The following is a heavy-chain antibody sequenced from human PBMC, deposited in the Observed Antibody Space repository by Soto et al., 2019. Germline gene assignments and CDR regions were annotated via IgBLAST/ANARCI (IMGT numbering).Heavy chain of an antibody. CDR2: ISSSGSTI. V-gene: IGHV3-48*03. Sequence: GSLGFSCAASGFTFSSYERNWVRQAPGEGLQWVSYISSSGSTIYYADSVKGRFTISRNNSKNTLYLQMNSLRAEDTAVYYCARDNYDSSGYYYPSDHDAFDIWGQGTMVTVSS. CDR1: GFTFSSYE. J-gene: IGHJ3*02. CDR3: ARDNYDSSGYYYPSDHDAFDI. D-gene: IGHD3-22*01.